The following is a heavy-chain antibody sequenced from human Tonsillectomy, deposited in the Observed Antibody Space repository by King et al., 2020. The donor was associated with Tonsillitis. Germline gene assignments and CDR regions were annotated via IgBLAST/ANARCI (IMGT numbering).Heavy chain of an antibody. V-gene: IGHV3-30*18. CDR2: ISYDGSNK. J-gene: IGHJ4*02. Sequence: VQLVESGGGVVQPGRSLRLSCAASGFTFSSYGMHWVRQAPGKGLEWVAVISYDGSNKYYADSVKGRFTISRDNSKNTLYLQMNSLRAEDTAVYYCAKSRFCSRGSCDYFDFWGQGTLVTVSS. CDR1: GFTFSSYG. D-gene: IGHD2-15*01. CDR3: AKSRFCSRGSCDYFDF.